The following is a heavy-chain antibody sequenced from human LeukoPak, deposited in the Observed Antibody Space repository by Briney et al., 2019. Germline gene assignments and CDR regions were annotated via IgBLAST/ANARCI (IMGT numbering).Heavy chain of an antibody. J-gene: IGHJ6*03. CDR2: IYYSGST. CDR1: GGSISSGDYY. D-gene: IGHD2-2*01. Sequence: KASQTLSLTXTVSGGSISSGDYYWSWIRQPPGKGLEWIGYIYYSGSTYYNPSLKSRVTISVDTSKNQFSLKLSSVTAADTAVYYCARSIVVPAASFYMDVWGKGTTVTVSS. CDR3: ARSIVVPAASFYMDV. V-gene: IGHV4-30-4*08.